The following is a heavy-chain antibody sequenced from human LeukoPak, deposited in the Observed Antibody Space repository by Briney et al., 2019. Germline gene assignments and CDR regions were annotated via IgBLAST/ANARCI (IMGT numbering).Heavy chain of an antibody. CDR2: IRYDDTNK. J-gene: IGHJ3*02. D-gene: IGHD3-22*01. CDR3: ARLCSTSSCYAFDI. CDR1: GFTFSSYG. Sequence: GGSLRLSCAASGFTFSSYGMHWVRQAPGEGLEWVAFIRYDDTNKYYADSVKGRFTISRDNSKNTLYLQMNSLRAEDTAVYYCARLCSTSSCYAFDIWGQGTMVAVSS. V-gene: IGHV3-30*02.